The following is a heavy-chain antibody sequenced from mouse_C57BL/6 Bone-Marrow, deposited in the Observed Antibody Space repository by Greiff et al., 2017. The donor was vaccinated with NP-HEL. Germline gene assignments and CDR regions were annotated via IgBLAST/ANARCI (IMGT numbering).Heavy chain of an antibody. V-gene: IGHV5-4*01. CDR2: ISDGGSYT. D-gene: IGHD3-2*02. CDR3: ARDQGY. CDR1: GFTFSSYA. Sequence: EVKLMESGGGLVKPGGSLKLSCAASGFTFSSYAMSWVRQTPEKRLEWVATISDGGSYTYSPDNVKGRFTISRDNAKNNLYLQMSHLKSEDTAMYYCARDQGYWGQGTTLTVSS. J-gene: IGHJ2*01.